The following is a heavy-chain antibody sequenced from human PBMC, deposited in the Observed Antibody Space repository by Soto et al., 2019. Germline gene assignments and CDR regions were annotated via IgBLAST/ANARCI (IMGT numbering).Heavy chain of an antibody. V-gene: IGHV3-11*06. CDR1: GFTFSDYY. Sequence: GGSLRLSCAASGFTFSDYYMSWIRQAPGKGLEWVSYISSSSSYTNYADSVKGRFTISRDNAKNSLYLQRNSLGAEDTAVYYCARVPPSPGYWGQGTLVTVSS. CDR2: ISSSSSYT. CDR3: ARVPPSPGY. J-gene: IGHJ4*02.